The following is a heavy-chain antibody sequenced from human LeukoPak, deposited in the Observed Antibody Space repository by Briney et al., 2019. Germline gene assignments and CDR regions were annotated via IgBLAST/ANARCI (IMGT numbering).Heavy chain of an antibody. CDR1: GFTFSSYG. J-gene: IGHJ3*02. V-gene: IGHV3-30*18. D-gene: IGHD3-10*01. CDR2: ISYDGSNK. Sequence: PGGSLRLSCAASGFTFSSYGMHWVRQAPGKGLEWVAVISYDGSNKYYADSVKGRFTISRDKSKNTLYLQMNSLRAEDTAVYYCAKGEMVRGVIIHDAFDIWGQGTMVTVSS. CDR3: AKGEMVRGVIIHDAFDI.